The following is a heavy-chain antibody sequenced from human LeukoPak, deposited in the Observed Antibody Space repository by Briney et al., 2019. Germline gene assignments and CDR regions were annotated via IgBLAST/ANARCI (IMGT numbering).Heavy chain of an antibody. Sequence: GGSLRLSCAASGFTFSTYTMNWVRQAPGRGLVWVSRINSDGSSTSYADSVKGRFTISRDNAKNTLYLQMNSLRAEDTAVYYCARGPLKYYYGSGSYRSYMDVWGKGTTVTVSS. J-gene: IGHJ6*03. CDR2: INSDGSST. D-gene: IGHD3-10*01. V-gene: IGHV3-74*01. CDR3: ARGPLKYYYGSGSYRSYMDV. CDR1: GFTFSTYT.